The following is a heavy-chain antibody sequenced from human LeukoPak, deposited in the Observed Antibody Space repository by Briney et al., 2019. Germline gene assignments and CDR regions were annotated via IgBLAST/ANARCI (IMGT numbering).Heavy chain of an antibody. Sequence: GXXLRLSCAASGFTFSSYAMSWVRQAPGKGLEWVSDISGSGGSTYYADSVKGRFTISRDNSKNTLYLQMNSLRAEDTAVYYCAKREAAEDYWGQGTLVTVSS. V-gene: IGHV3-23*01. J-gene: IGHJ4*02. CDR3: AKREAAEDY. CDR2: ISGSGGST. CDR1: GFTFSSYA. D-gene: IGHD6-13*01.